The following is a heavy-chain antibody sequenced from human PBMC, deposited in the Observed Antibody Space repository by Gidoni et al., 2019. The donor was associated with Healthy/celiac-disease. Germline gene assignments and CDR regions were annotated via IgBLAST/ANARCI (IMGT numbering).Heavy chain of an antibody. CDR3: ARARTYYYDSSGYRDAFDI. Sequence: QVQLVQSGAEVKKPGSSVKVSCQASGGTFSSYAISWVRQAPGQGLEWMGGIIPIFGTANYAQKFQGRVTITADESTSTAYMELSSLRSEDTAVYYCARARTYYYDSSGYRDAFDIWGQGTMVTVSS. CDR1: GGTFSSYA. V-gene: IGHV1-69*01. D-gene: IGHD3-22*01. J-gene: IGHJ3*02. CDR2: IIPIFGTA.